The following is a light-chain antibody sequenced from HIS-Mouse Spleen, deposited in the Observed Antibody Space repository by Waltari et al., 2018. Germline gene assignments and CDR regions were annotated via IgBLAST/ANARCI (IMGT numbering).Light chain of an antibody. CDR2: EVS. J-gene: IGLJ2*01. CDR1: SSDVGGYNY. Sequence: QSALTQPPSASGSPGQSVTISCTGTSSDVGGYNYLSWYQQHPGKAPKLMIDEVSKRPSGVPDRFSGSKSGTSASLAISGLQSEDEADYYCAAWDDSLNGVVFGGGTKLTVL. CDR3: AAWDDSLNGVV. V-gene: IGLV2-8*01.